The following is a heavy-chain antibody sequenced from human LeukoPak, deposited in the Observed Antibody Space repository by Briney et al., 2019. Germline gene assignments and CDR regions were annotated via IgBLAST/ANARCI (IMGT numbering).Heavy chain of an antibody. CDR1: GDSDSSNSAA. J-gene: IGHJ4*02. D-gene: IGHD1/OR15-1a*01. Sequence: SQTLSLTCAISGDSDSSNSAAWNWIRQSPSRGLEWLGRTYYRSKWISDYAVSVKSRITINADTSKNQFSLQVNSVTPEDTAVYYCARKGTVTTPFDYWGQGILVTVSS. CDR3: ARKGTVTTPFDY. V-gene: IGHV6-1*01. CDR2: TYYRSKWIS.